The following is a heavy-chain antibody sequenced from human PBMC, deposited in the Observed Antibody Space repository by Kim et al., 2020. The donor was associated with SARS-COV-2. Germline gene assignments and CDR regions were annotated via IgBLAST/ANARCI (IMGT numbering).Heavy chain of an antibody. CDR3: ARSRSITGPHRIRYYYYYGMDV. D-gene: IGHD1-20*01. CDR1: GYTFTSYD. V-gene: IGHV1-8*01. Sequence: ASVKVSCKASGYTFTSYDINWVRQATGQGLEWMGWMNPNSGNTGYAQKFQGRVTMTRNTSISTAYMELSSLRSEDTAVYYCARSRSITGPHRIRYYYYYGMDVWGQGTTVTVSS. CDR2: MNPNSGNT. J-gene: IGHJ6*02.